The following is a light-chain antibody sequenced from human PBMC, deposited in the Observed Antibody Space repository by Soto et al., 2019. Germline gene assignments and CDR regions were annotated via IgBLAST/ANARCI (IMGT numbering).Light chain of an antibody. J-gene: IGKJ1*01. CDR2: DAS. CDR1: QSVSSY. Sequence: EIVLTQSPATLSLSPGERATLSCRASQSVSSYLAWYQQKPGQAPRLLIYDASSRATGIPARFSGSGSGTDFTLTISSLEPEDFAVYYCQQSSNWPLTFGQGTKVDIK. CDR3: QQSSNWPLT. V-gene: IGKV3-11*01.